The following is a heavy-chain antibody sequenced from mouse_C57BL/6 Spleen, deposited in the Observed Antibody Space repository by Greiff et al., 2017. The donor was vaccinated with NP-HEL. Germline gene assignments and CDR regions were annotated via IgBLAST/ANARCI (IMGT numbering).Heavy chain of an antibody. V-gene: IGHV1-81*01. CDR1: GYTFTSYG. CDR2: IYPRSGNT. Sequence: QLQQSGAELARPGASVKLSCKASGYTFTSYGISWVKQRTGQGLEWIGEIYPRSGNTYYNEKFKGKATLTADKSSSTAYMELRSLTSEDSAVYFCARENLYDGSHYAMDYWGQGTSVTVSS. CDR3: ARENLYDGSHYAMDY. D-gene: IGHD2-3*01. J-gene: IGHJ4*01.